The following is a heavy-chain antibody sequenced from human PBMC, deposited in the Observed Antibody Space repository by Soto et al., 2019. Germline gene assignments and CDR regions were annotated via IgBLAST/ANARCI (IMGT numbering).Heavy chain of an antibody. J-gene: IGHJ6*03. CDR1: GFAFSSYS. D-gene: IGHD3-16*01. V-gene: IGHV3-21*02. CDR3: VRDFGWYYRSGYMDV. CDR2: INEDSSYI. Sequence: EVQLVESGGGLVKPGGSLRLSCAASGFAFSSYSMNWVRQAPGKGLEWVSSINEDSSYIYYAHSLRGRFTISRDNAKESMYLQMNSLRAEYTAVYYCVRDFGWYYRSGYMDVWGDGATVTVSS.